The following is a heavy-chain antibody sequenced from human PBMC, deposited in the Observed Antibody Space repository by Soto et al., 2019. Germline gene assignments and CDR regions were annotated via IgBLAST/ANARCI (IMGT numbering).Heavy chain of an antibody. V-gene: IGHV4-39*01. CDR2: IYYSGST. CDR1: GGFISTNGYY. D-gene: IGHD5-18*01. Sequence: PSETLSLTCTVSGGFISTNGYYWGWIRQPPGKGLEWIGSIYYSGSTYYNPSLKSRVTISVDTSKNQLSLKLSSVTAADTAVYYCARLRGYSYGYSDYWGQGTLVTVSS. CDR3: ARLRGYSYGYSDY. J-gene: IGHJ4*02.